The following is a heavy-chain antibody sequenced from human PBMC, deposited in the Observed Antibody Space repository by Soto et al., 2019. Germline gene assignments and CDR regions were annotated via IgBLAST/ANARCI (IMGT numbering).Heavy chain of an antibody. J-gene: IGHJ4*02. CDR1: GFTFSNYA. CDR3: AARRPLYGFEF. D-gene: IGHD4-17*01. CDR2: IGSSGDDI. Sequence: GGSLRPSCAASGFTFSNYAMGWVRQAPGNGLEWVSVIGSSGDDIHYADSVKGRFTISRDNSKNTLWLQINSLRVEDTAVYYCAARRPLYGFEFWGQGTLVTVSS. V-gene: IGHV3-23*01.